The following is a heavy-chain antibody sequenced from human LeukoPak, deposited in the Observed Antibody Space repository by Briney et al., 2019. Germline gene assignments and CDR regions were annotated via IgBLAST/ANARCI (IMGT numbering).Heavy chain of an antibody. CDR3: APARRGQYDLWSGSQDGY. CDR2: VDPEDGET. CDR1: GYTFTDYY. V-gene: IGHV1-69-2*01. J-gene: IGHJ4*02. Sequence: ASVKISCKVSGYTFTDYYMHWVQQAPGKGLEWMGLVDPEDGETIYAEKFQGRVTITADTSTDTAYMELSSLRSEDTAVYYCAPARRGQYDLWSGSQDGYWGQGTLVTVSS. D-gene: IGHD3-3*01.